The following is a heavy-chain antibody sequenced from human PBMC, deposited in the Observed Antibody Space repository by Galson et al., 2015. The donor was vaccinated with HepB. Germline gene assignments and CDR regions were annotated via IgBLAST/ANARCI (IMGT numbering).Heavy chain of an antibody. D-gene: IGHD2-2*02. J-gene: IGHJ4*02. CDR1: GFTFSSYA. CDR3: AKMGCHFRSTSCYRDY. CDR2: ISGSGGST. Sequence: SLRLSCAASGFTFSSYAMSWVRQAPGKGLEWVSAISGSGGSTYYADSVKGRFTISRDNSKNTLYLQMNSLRAEDTAVYYCAKMGCHFRSTSCYRDYWGQGTLVTVSS. V-gene: IGHV3-23*01.